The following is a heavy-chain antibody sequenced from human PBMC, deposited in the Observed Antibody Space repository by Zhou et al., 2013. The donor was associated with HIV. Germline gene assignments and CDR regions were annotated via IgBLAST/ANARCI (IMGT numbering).Heavy chain of an antibody. Sequence: QVQLVQSGAEVKNLGASVKVSCKASGYTFSTYDINWVRQVPGQGLEWMGWMNPRSGNTGYAQKFQGRVTMTTDTSTNTAHMELRRLTSDDTAVYFCARSGYGRPADYWGQGTLVTVSS. J-gene: IGHJ4*02. CDR1: GYTFSTYD. CDR2: MNPRSGNT. D-gene: IGHD2-15*01. V-gene: IGHV1-8*02. CDR3: ARSGYGRPADY.